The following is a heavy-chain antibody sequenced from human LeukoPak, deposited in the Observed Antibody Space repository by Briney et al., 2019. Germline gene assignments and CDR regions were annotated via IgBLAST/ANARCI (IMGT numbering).Heavy chain of an antibody. CDR2: ISAYNGNT. Sequence: ASVKVSCKASGYTFTSYGISWVRQAPGQGLEWMGWISAYNGNTNYAQTLQGRVTITTDTSTSTAYMELRSLRSDDTAVYYCARDFYSSSWYQPFDYWGQGTLVTVSS. CDR3: ARDFYSSSWYQPFDY. J-gene: IGHJ4*02. CDR1: GYTFTSYG. D-gene: IGHD6-13*01. V-gene: IGHV1-18*01.